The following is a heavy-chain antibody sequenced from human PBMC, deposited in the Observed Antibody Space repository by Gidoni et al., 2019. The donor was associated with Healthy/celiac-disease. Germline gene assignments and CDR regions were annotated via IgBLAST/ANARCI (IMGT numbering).Heavy chain of an antibody. D-gene: IGHD3-16*01. CDR2: ISSSSSYT. J-gene: IGHJ4*02. CDR3: ARLSPVGGGDY. CDR1: GFTFSDYY. Sequence: QVQLVESGGGLVQPGGSLRLSCAASGFTFSDYYMSWIRQAPGKGLEWVSYISSSSSYTNDADSVKGRFTISRDNAKNSLYLQMNSLRAEDTAVYYCARLSPVGGGDYWGQGTLVTVSS. V-gene: IGHV3-11*05.